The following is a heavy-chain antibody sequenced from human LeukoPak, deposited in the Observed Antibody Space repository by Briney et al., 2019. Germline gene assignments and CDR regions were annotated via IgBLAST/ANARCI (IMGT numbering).Heavy chain of an antibody. Sequence: SETLSLTCAVYGGSFSGYYWSWIRQPPGKGLEWIGYIYYSGSTYYNPSLKSRVTISVDTSKNQFSLKLSSVTAADTAVYYCASELGRGAFDIWGQETMVTVSS. J-gene: IGHJ3*02. CDR2: IYYSGST. D-gene: IGHD1-26*01. V-gene: IGHV4-34*01. CDR3: ASELGRGAFDI. CDR1: GGSFSGYY.